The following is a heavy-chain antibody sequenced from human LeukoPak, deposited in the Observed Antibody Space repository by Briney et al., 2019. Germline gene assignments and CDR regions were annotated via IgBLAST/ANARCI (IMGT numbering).Heavy chain of an antibody. J-gene: IGHJ4*02. Sequence: ASVKVSCKASGYTFTVYYMHWVRQAHGQGLEWMGLINPNSGGSNYAQKFQGRVTMTRDTSSSTAYMELSRLRSDDTAVYYCAILGAVGGKGAWSDFDYWGQGTLVTVSS. CDR2: INPNSGGS. V-gene: IGHV1-2*06. D-gene: IGHD6-19*01. CDR1: GYTFTVYY. CDR3: AILGAVGGKGAWSDFDY.